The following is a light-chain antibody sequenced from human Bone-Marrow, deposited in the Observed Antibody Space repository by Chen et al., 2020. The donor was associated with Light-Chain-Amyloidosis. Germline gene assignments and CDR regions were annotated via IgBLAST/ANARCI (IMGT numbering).Light chain of an antibody. J-gene: IGKJ2*01. CDR2: WAS. CDR1: ESVFSSSKNKNY. CDR3: HQYFSTRGYT. Sequence: IMMTQSPDSVTVSLGERATINCKTSESVFSSSKNKNYLAWFQQKPGQPPKLRIYWASTRASGFHDLLSGSASGTDFTRTISSLQAEDVGVYYCHQYFSTRGYTFGQGTKLEI. V-gene: IGKV4-1*01.